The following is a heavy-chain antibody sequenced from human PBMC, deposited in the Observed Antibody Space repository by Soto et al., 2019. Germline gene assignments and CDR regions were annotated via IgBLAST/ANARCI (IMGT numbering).Heavy chain of an antibody. D-gene: IGHD3-16*01. CDR2: IYYSGST. Sequence: SETLSLTCPVSGCSISSGGYYWSWIRQHPGKGLEWIGYIYYSGSTYYNPSLKSRVTISVDTSKNQFSLKLSSVTAADTAVYYCARVDDYVFGFDYWGQGTLVTVSS. CDR3: ARVDDYVFGFDY. CDR1: GCSISSGGYY. J-gene: IGHJ4*02. V-gene: IGHV4-31*03.